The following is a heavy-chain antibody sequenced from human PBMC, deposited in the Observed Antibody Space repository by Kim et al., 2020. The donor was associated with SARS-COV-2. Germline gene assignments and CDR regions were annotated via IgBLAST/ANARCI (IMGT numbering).Heavy chain of an antibody. Sequence: GGYLRLSCAASGFTFDDYAMHWVRQAPGKGLEWVSGISWNSGSIGYADSVKGRFTISRDNAKNSLYLQMNSLRAEDTALYYCAKERDGGGFDYWGQGTLVTVSS. CDR2: ISWNSGSI. J-gene: IGHJ4*02. D-gene: IGHD3-16*01. CDR1: GFTFDDYA. CDR3: AKERDGGGFDY. V-gene: IGHV3-9*01.